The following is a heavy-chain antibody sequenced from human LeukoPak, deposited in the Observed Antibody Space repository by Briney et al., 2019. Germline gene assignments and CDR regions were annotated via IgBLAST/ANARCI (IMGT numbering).Heavy chain of an antibody. D-gene: IGHD6-13*01. J-gene: IGHJ4*02. CDR3: ARQEIAESPDY. CDR2: IDPSDSYT. V-gene: IGHV5-10-1*01. Sequence: GESLKISCKGSGYSFTSYWISWVRRMPGKGLEWMGRIDPSDSYTNYSPSFQGHVTISADKSISTAYLQWSSLKASDSAMYYCARQEIAESPDYWGQGTLVTVSS. CDR1: GYSFTSYW.